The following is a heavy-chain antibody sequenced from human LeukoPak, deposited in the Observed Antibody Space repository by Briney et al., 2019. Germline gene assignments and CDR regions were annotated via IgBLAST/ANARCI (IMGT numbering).Heavy chain of an antibody. D-gene: IGHD2-15*01. Sequence: ASVKVSCKASGYTFTSYGISWVRQAPGQGLEWMGWISAYNGNTNYAQKLQGRVTMTTDTSTTTVYMELRSLRSDDTAVYYCARGGYCSGGSCYSGFDYWGQGTLVTVSS. J-gene: IGHJ4*02. V-gene: IGHV1-18*01. CDR2: ISAYNGNT. CDR3: ARGGYCSGGSCYSGFDY. CDR1: GYTFTSYG.